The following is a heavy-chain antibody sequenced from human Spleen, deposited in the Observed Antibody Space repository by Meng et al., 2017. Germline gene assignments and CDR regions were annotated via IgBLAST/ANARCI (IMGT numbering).Heavy chain of an antibody. J-gene: IGHJ4*01. CDR1: GFTFSNAW. CDR2: MKSNVDGGTV. V-gene: IGHV3-15*01. CDR3: PGHVDY. Sequence: GESLKISCAASGFTFSNAWMTWVRQAPGKGLEWIGRMKSNVDGGTVDYAAAVKGRFFISRDDSENTVYLQMNSLKTEDTAVYYCPGHVDYWGHGTLVTVSS.